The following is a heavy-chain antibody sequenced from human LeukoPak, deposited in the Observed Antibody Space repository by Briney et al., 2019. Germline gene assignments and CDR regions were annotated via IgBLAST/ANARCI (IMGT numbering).Heavy chain of an antibody. CDR3: ARVYYSYYCMDV. CDR2: IYYRGST. J-gene: IGHJ6*03. Sequence: SETLSLTCTVSGGSISSYYWGWIRQPPGKGLEWIGNIYYRGSTYYNPSLKSRVTISVDTSKNQFSLKLSSVTAADTAVYYCARVYYSYYCMDVWGKGTTVTVSS. CDR1: GGSISSYY. V-gene: IGHV4-39*07.